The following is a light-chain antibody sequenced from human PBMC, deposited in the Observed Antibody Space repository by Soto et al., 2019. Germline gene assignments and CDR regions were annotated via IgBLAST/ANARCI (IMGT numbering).Light chain of an antibody. CDR1: TSDVGAYNY. V-gene: IGLV2-14*01. CDR3: CLYIGATTYV. J-gene: IGLJ1*01. Sequence: QSVLTQPASVSGSPGQSITISCTGSTSDVGAYNYVSWYKHHPGQAPQLMIYEVSNRPSGVSNRFSGSKSGNTASLTISGLQADDEADYYCCLYIGATTYVFGTGTKVTVL. CDR2: EVS.